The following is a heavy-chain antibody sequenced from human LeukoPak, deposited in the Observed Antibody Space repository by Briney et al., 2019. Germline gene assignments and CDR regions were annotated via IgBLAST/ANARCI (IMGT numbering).Heavy chain of an antibody. CDR1: GFTFSSYS. CDR2: ISSSSSYI. D-gene: IGHD6-6*01. CDR3: ARSIAARFQIDY. V-gene: IGHV3-21*01. Sequence: GGSLRLSCAASGFTFSSYSMNWVRQAPGKGLEWVSSISSSSSYIYYADSVKGRFTISRDNAKNSLYLQMNSLRAEDTAVYYCARSIAARFQIDYWGQGTLVTVSS. J-gene: IGHJ4*02.